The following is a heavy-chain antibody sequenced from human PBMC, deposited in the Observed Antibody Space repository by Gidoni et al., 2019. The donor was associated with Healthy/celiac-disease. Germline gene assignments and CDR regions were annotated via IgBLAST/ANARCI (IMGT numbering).Heavy chain of an antibody. CDR1: GFTFSSYA. J-gene: IGHJ4*02. CDR3: ARRSPLRYFDY. Sequence: EVQLVESGGGLVQPGGSLRLSCAASGFTFSSYAMHWVRQAPGKGLEYVSAISSNGGSTYYANSVKGRFTSSRDNSKNTLYLQMGSLRAEDMAVYYCARRSPLRYFDYWGQGTLVTVSS. V-gene: IGHV3-64*01. CDR2: ISSNGGST. D-gene: IGHD3-9*01.